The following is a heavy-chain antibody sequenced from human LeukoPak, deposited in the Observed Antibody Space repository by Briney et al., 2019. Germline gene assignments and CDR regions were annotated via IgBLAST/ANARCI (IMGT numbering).Heavy chain of an antibody. J-gene: IGHJ4*02. Sequence: GASVKVSCKASGYTFTSYYMHWVRQAPGQGLEWMGIINPSGGSTSYAQRFQGRVTMTRDTSTSTVYMELSSLRSEDTAVYYCARVGYGETRYYYDGSGYYLAFDDWGQGTLVTVSS. CDR1: GYTFTSYY. CDR2: INPSGGST. V-gene: IGHV1-46*01. D-gene: IGHD3-22*01. CDR3: ARVGYGETRYYYDGSGYYLAFDD.